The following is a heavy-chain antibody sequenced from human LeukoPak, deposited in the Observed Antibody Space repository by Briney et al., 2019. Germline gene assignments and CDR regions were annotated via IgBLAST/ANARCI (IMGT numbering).Heavy chain of an antibody. Sequence: PSETLSLTCTVSGGSISGYYWSWLRQPPGKGLEWLGYIYYSGRTNYNPSLKSRAAISVDTSRNQFSLTLSSVTAADTAVYFCARTFSSSYPDAFDIWGQGTVVTVSS. CDR1: GGSISGYY. V-gene: IGHV4-59*08. D-gene: IGHD6-13*01. CDR3: ARTFSSSYPDAFDI. CDR2: IYYSGRT. J-gene: IGHJ3*02.